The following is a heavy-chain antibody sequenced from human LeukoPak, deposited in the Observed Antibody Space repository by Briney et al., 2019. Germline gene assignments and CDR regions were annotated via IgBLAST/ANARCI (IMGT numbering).Heavy chain of an antibody. J-gene: IGHJ4*02. D-gene: IGHD3-10*01. V-gene: IGHV3-7*01. Sequence: PGGSLRLSCAASGFTFGSYWMSWVRQAPGKGLGWVANIKEDGSEHYYVGSVKGRFTTSRDNAKDSLFLQMNNLRAGDTAVYFCARGSGTFYLDFWGQGTLVTVSS. CDR3: ARGSGTFYLDF. CDR2: IKEDGSEH. CDR1: GFTFGSYW.